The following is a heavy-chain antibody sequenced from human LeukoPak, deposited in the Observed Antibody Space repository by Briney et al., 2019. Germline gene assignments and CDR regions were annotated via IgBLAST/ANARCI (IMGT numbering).Heavy chain of an antibody. Sequence: ASVKVSCKASGYTFTSYGISWVRQAPGQGLEWMGWISAYNGNTNYALKLQGRVTMTTDTSTSTAYMELRSLRSDDTAVYYCARSGLYSSSWYGWFDPWGQGTLVTVSS. D-gene: IGHD6-13*01. CDR2: ISAYNGNT. J-gene: IGHJ5*02. CDR3: ARSGLYSSSWYGWFDP. CDR1: GYTFTSYG. V-gene: IGHV1-18*04.